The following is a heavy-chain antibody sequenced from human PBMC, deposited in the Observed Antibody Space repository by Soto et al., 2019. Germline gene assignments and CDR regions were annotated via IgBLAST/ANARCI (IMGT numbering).Heavy chain of an antibody. J-gene: IGHJ4*02. Sequence: SVKVSCKTSGGSFSKYAVNWVRQAPGQALEWMGGIIPMFATPTYAQKFQGRVTITADESTSTAYMELSSLTSEDTAVYYCARGREMATSRFYFDSWGQGTLVTVSS. CDR1: GGSFSKYA. V-gene: IGHV1-69*13. D-gene: IGHD5-12*01. CDR3: ARGREMATSRFYFDS. CDR2: IIPMFATP.